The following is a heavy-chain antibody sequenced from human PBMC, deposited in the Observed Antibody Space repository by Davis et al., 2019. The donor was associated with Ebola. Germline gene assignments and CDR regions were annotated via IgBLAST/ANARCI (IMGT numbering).Heavy chain of an antibody. D-gene: IGHD7-27*01. CDR2: TYYRSKWYN. J-gene: IGHJ4*02. CDR1: GDSVPSKSAA. Sequence: SQTLSLTCGISGDSVPSKSAAWSWIRQSPSRGLEWLGRTYYRSKWYNDYAVSVKSRITVNPDTSKNQFSLQLNSVTPEDTAVYFCARDLGGSFDNWGQGTLVTVSS. V-gene: IGHV6-1*01. CDR3: ARDLGGSFDN.